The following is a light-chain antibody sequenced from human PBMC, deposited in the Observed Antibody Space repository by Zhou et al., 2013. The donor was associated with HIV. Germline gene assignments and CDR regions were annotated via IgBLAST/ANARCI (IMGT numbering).Light chain of an antibody. Sequence: AIQLTQSPSSLSASVRDKVTITCRASQDITRALAWYQQKPGKAPHLLIFDASSLEDGVPSRFSGSGSGTHFTLTISSLQPEDFAFYYCQQFHTYPLTFGQGIRLEIK. CDR1: QDITRA. V-gene: IGKV1-13*02. CDR2: DAS. CDR3: QQFHTYPLT. J-gene: IGKJ5*01.